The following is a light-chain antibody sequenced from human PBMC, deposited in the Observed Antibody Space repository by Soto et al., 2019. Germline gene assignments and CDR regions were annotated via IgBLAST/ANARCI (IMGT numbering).Light chain of an antibody. J-gene: IGLJ2*01. CDR2: DVI. V-gene: IGLV2-11*02. CDR1: GSDVGGYDY. Sequence: QSALTQPRSVSGSPGQSVAVSCTGTGSDVGGYDYVSWYQHHPGKAPKLVIYDVIKRSPGVPDRFSGTKSGNTASLTISGLQAEDEADYFCCSYADTYTLVFGGGTKLTVL. CDR3: CSYADTYTLV.